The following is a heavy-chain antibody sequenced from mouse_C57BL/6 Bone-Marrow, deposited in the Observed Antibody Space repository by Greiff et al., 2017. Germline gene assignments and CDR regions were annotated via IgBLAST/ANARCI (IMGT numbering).Heavy chain of an antibody. CDR3: ARWGSYAMDY. CDR1: GYTFTDYY. Sequence: DVQLQESGPVLVKPGASVKMSCTASGYTFTDYYMTWVQQTPGKSLEWVGVINPYNGGTSYNQKFKGQFTLTVDKSSITPYMKLNSLTSEDSAVYYCARWGSYAMDYWGQGTSVTVSS. CDR2: INPYNGGT. J-gene: IGHJ4*01. V-gene: IGHV1-19*01.